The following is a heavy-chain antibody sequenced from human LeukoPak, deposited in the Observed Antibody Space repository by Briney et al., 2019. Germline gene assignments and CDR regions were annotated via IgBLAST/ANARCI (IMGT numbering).Heavy chain of an antibody. V-gene: IGHV3-74*01. Sequence: PGGSLRLSCAASGFTLSSYTMYWVRQAPGRGLVWVARFTSDGNSMTYADSVKGRFTISRDNAKNTLYLQMNSLRVEDTAVYYCAREGRVSGYDFDCWGQGTLVTVSS. CDR1: GFTLSSYT. J-gene: IGHJ4*02. CDR3: AREGRVSGYDFDC. D-gene: IGHD5-12*01. CDR2: FTSDGNSM.